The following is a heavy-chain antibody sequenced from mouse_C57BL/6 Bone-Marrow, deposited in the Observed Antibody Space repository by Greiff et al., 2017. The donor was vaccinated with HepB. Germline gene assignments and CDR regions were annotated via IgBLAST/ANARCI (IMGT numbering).Heavy chain of an antibody. V-gene: IGHV5-17*02. D-gene: IGHD2-10*02. CDR2: ISSGSTTI. J-gene: IGHJ4*01. Sequence: EVQLQESGGGLVQPGGSRKLSCAVSGFTLSSFGIHWVRQAPEKGLEWVAYISSGSTTIYYADTVKGRFTISKDNPRNTLFLQMTSLRSADTAMYYCAKYGNYVGYAMDYWGQGTSVTVSS. CDR3: AKYGNYVGYAMDY. CDR1: GFTLSSFG.